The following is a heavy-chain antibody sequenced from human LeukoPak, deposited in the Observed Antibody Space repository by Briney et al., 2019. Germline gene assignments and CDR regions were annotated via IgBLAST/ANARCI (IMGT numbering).Heavy chain of an antibody. D-gene: IGHD5-18*01. J-gene: IGHJ4*02. V-gene: IGHV4-59*08. CDR3: ARHLLGYIDGPAPYYIDS. CDR1: GGSISNKY. CDR2: VYYTGST. Sequence: SETLSLTCSLSGGSISNKYWSWLRQAPGKGLEWIGYVYYTGSTSYNPSLKSRVTISLDTSKKQFFLTLTSVTVADTALYYCARHLLGYIDGPAPYYIDSWGQGILVAVSS.